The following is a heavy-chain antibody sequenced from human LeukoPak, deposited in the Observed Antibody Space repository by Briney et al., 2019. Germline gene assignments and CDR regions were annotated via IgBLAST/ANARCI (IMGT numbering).Heavy chain of an antibody. CDR2: IKTDGSIT. Sequence: GGSLRLSCAASGFTFSSYWMCWVRQDPGKGLAWVSCIKTDGSITAYAGSVKGRFTISRDNAKNTLYLQMNSLRAEDTAVYYCAKDREGTTFDNWGQGTLVTVSS. CDR1: GFTFSSYW. V-gene: IGHV3-74*01. J-gene: IGHJ4*02. D-gene: IGHD1-7*01. CDR3: AKDREGTTFDN.